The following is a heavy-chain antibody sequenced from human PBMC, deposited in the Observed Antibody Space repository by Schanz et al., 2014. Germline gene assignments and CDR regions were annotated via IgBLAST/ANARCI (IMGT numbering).Heavy chain of an antibody. CDR3: AKGMGYCSGGTCYDYYYYGLDV. CDR2: ISHSGGSK. D-gene: IGHD2-15*01. CDR1: GFTFNSYA. J-gene: IGHJ6*02. Sequence: DVQLLESGGGLVQPGGSLRLSCAASGFTFNSYAMTWVRQAPGKGLEWVSSISHSGGSKYYADSVKGRFTISRDNSENTLYLQMNSLSAEDTAVFYCAKGMGYCSGGTCYDYYYYGLDVWGQGTTVTVSS. V-gene: IGHV3-23*01.